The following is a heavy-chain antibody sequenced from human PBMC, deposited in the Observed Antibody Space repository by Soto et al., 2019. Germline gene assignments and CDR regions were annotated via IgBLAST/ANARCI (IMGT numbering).Heavy chain of an antibody. CDR2: IYYSGST. J-gene: IGHJ5*01. Sequence: SETLSLTCTVSGGSISSGGYYWSWIRQHPGKGLEWIGYIYYSGSTYYNPSLKSRVTISVDTSKNQFSLKLSSVTAADTAVYFCAREGSNCFDHWGQGTLVTVSS. V-gene: IGHV4-31*03. CDR1: GGSISSGGYY. CDR3: AREGSNCFDH. D-gene: IGHD6-19*01.